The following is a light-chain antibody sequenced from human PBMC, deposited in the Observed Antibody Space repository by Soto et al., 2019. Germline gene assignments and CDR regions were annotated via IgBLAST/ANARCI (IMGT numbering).Light chain of an antibody. CDR1: QSVSSQ. CDR3: QQRSSWPT. V-gene: IGKV3-11*01. CDR2: DAF. Sequence: EIVLTHSAATLSLSPAKRATLPCRASQSVSSQLAWYQQKPGQAPRLLIYDAFKRATGVPGRLSGGGSGTDFTLPIRSLEPDDCAVYYCQQRSSWPTFGQGTKVDIK. J-gene: IGKJ1*01.